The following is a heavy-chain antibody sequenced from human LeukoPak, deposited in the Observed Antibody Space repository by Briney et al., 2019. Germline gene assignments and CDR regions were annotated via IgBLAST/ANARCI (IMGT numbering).Heavy chain of an antibody. J-gene: IGHJ5*02. CDR3: ARDSSVVYSSGWYDWFDP. D-gene: IGHD6-19*01. Sequence: SGGSLRLSCAASGFTFSDYYMSWIRQAPEKGLEWVSYISSSSSYTNYADSVKGRFTISRDNAKNSLYLQMNSLRAEDTAVYYCARDSSVVYSSGWYDWFDPWGQGTLVTVSS. V-gene: IGHV3-11*05. CDR2: ISSSSSYT. CDR1: GFTFSDYY.